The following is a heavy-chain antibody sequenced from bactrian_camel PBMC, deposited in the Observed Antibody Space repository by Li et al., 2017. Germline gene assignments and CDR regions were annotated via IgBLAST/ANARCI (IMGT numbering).Heavy chain of an antibody. CDR2: IDRDGKA. CDR3: AAGGAGWPPRMSRDRYDY. Sequence: HVQLVESGGGSVQAGGSLRLSCASSSATSNTYYMGWFRQSPGKEREAVATIDRDGKATYLDSVKGRFTISIDNAKNALYLGMNNLKPEDTGVYYCAAGGAGWPPRMSRDRYDYWGQGTQVTVS. V-gene: IGHV3S53*01. J-gene: IGHJ4*01. D-gene: IGHD5*01. CDR1: SATSNTYY.